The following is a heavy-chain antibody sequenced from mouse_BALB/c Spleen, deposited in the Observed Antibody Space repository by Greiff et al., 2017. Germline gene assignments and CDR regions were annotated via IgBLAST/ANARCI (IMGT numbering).Heavy chain of an antibody. J-gene: IGHJ1*01. V-gene: IGHV1S132*01. CDR2: IFPGTGTT. Sequence: VKLMESGAELVKPGASVKLSCKTSGYTFTSYWIQWVKQRPGQGLGWIGEIFPGTGTTYYNEKFKGKATLTIDTSSSTAYMQLSSLTSEDSAVYFCARRNFDVWGAGTTVTVSS. CDR1: GYTFTSYW. CDR3: ARRNFDV.